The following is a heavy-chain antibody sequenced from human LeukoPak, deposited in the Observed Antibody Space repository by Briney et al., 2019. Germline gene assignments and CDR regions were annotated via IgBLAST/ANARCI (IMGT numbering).Heavy chain of an antibody. Sequence: GESLKISCQASGYSFTTYWIAWVRQIPGKGLEWMGIIYPDDSDTRYSPSFQGQVTMSADKSINTAYLQWSSLKASDTAMYYCARPHDYSSSWTDFDYWGQGTLVTVSS. CDR1: GYSFTTYW. CDR2: IYPDDSDT. CDR3: ARPHDYSSSWTDFDY. V-gene: IGHV5-51*01. D-gene: IGHD6-13*01. J-gene: IGHJ4*02.